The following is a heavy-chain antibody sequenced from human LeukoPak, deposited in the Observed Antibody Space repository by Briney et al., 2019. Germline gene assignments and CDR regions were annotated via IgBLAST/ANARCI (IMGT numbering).Heavy chain of an antibody. CDR2: IQYDGNNK. V-gene: IGHV3-30*02. CDR3: AKPPHNTGYYDC. D-gene: IGHD3-22*01. J-gene: IGHJ4*02. Sequence: GGSLRLSCAASGFTFSTYGMHWVRQAPGKGLEWGAFIQYDGNNKYYADSVKGRFTISRDNSKNTLYLQMNSLTTDDTAVYYCAKPPHNTGYYDCWGQGTLVTVSS. CDR1: GFTFSTYG.